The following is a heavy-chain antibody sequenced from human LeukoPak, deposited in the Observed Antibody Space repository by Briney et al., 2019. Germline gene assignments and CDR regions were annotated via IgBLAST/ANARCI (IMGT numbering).Heavy chain of an antibody. CDR1: GFTFSSYG. CDR2: IRYDGSDV. V-gene: IGHV3-30*02. J-gene: IGHJ5*02. D-gene: IGHD5-24*01. Sequence: QSGGSLRLSCAASGFTFSSYGMHWVRQAPGKGLEWVAFIRYDGSDVNYADSAKGRFTISRDNSKNTLYLQMISLRPEDTAVYYCAKGGAGWPWGQGTLVTVSS. CDR3: AKGGAGWP.